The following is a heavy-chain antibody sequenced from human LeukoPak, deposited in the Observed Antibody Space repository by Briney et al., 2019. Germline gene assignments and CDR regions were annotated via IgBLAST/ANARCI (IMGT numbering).Heavy chain of an antibody. CDR1: GYTFTAGYY. Sequence: SVKVSCTASGYTFTAGYYIHWVRQAPGQGLEWMGRINSYSGGTNYALKFQGRVTMTRDTSMSTAYMDLSSLTSDDAAVYFCVRDNGAYWGQGTLVTVSS. CDR3: VRDNGAY. V-gene: IGHV1-2*06. CDR2: INSYSGGT. J-gene: IGHJ4*02. D-gene: IGHD2-8*01.